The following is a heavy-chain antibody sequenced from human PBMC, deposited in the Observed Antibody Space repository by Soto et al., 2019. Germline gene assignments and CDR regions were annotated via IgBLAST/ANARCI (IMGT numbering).Heavy chain of an antibody. Sequence: ASVKVSCKASVYTFTGYYIQWVRQAPGQGLEWMGWINPNSGGTNYAQKFQGWVTMTRDTSISTAYMELSRLRSDDTAVYYCASWGYSSSSDAFDIWGQGTMVTVSS. V-gene: IGHV1-2*04. CDR1: VYTFTGYY. CDR3: ASWGYSSSSDAFDI. D-gene: IGHD6-13*01. J-gene: IGHJ3*02. CDR2: INPNSGGT.